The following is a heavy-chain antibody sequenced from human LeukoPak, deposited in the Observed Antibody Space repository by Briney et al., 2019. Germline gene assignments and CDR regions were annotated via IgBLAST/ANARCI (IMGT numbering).Heavy chain of an antibody. CDR1: GFTFSSYG. J-gene: IGHJ3*02. CDR3: ARDRAVTTSAFDI. Sequence: GGSLRLSCAASGFTFSSYGMHWVRQAPGKGLEWVAVISYDGSNKYYADSVKGRFTISRDNAKNSLYLQMNSLRAEDTAVYYCARDRAVTTSAFDIWGQGTMVTVSS. D-gene: IGHD4-17*01. V-gene: IGHV3-30*03. CDR2: ISYDGSNK.